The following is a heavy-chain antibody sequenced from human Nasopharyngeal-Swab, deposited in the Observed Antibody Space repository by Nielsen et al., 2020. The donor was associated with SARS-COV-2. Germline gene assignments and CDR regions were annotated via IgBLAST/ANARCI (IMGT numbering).Heavy chain of an antibody. V-gene: IGHV3-21*01. CDR1: GFTFSSYS. CDR2: ISSSSSYI. D-gene: IGHD3-22*01. CDR3: ARCLYGSSGYDEILFDY. J-gene: IGHJ4*02. Sequence: GGSLRLSCAASGFTFSSYSMNWVRQAPGKGLEWVSSISSSSSYIYYADSVKGRFTISRDNAKNSLYLQMNSLRAEDTAVYYCARCLYGSSGYDEILFDYWGQGTLVTVSS.